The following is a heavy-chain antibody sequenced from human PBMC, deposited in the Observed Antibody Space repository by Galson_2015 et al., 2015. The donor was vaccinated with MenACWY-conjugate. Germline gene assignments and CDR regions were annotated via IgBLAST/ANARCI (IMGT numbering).Heavy chain of an antibody. D-gene: IGHD2/OR15-2a*01. CDR2: IYDSGTT. CDR1: GGSASSRGYY. V-gene: IGHV4-61*08. Sequence: SASLSLTCPVSGGSASSRGYYWTWLRQPPGKGLEWIGLIYDSGTTKYNPSLKGRVTISLDTSKNKVSLKLSSVTAADTAVYYCAREFSYWGQGTLVTVSS. CDR3: AREFSY. J-gene: IGHJ4*02.